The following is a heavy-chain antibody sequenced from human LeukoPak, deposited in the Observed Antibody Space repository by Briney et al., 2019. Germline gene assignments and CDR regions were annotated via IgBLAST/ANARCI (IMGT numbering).Heavy chain of an antibody. V-gene: IGHV3-7*01. D-gene: IGHD3/OR15-3a*01. Sequence: GGALRLSCAASGFTFSSYWMSWVPQAPGKGLEGGANIKQDGSEKYYVDSVKGRFTISGDNAKNSLYLQMNSLRAEDTAVYYCARDGAVDDFYYYGMDVWGQGTTVTVSS. CDR1: GFTFSSYW. J-gene: IGHJ6*02. CDR2: IKQDGSEK. CDR3: ARDGAVDDFYYYGMDV.